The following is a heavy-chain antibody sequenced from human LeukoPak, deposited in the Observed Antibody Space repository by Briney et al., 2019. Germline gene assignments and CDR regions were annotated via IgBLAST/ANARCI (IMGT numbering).Heavy chain of an antibody. Sequence: GGPLRHSCAASGFNFSSYAMSWVRQAPGKRLEWVSALSGRGGSTYYADSVKGPFTIARDNSKNTLYLQMNSLRAEDTAVYYWAKDRGDCSSTSCYFDYWGQGTLVTVSS. V-gene: IGHV3-23*01. CDR2: LSGRGGST. J-gene: IGHJ4*02. D-gene: IGHD2-2*01. CDR3: AKDRGDCSSTSCYFDY. CDR1: GFNFSSYA.